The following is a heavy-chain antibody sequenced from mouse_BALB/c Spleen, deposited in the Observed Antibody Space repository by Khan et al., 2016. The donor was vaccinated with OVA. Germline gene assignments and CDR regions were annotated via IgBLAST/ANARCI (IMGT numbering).Heavy chain of an antibody. Sequence: QVQLKQSGPGLVAPSQSLSITCTISGYSLTNYGVHWFRQPPGKGLEWLVVIWSDGSTTYNSTLKSRLSICKDNSKSPAFLIMNSLQTDDTAMYYCARQPYYHYYIMDYWGQGTSVTVSS. CDR2: IWSDGST. J-gene: IGHJ4*01. D-gene: IGHD2-10*01. V-gene: IGHV2-6-1*01. CDR1: GYSLTNYG. CDR3: ARQPYYHYYIMDY.